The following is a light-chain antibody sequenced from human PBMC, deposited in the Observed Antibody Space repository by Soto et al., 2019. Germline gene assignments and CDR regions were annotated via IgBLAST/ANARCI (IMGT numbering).Light chain of an antibody. CDR1: QSILYSSNNKNY. CDR3: QQYYATPLT. V-gene: IGKV4-1*01. J-gene: IGKJ4*01. CDR2: WAS. Sequence: DIVMTQSPDSLAVSLGERATINCKSSQSILYSSNNKNYLAWYQQKPGHPPKLLIYWASTRESGVPDRFSGSGSGTDFTLTISSLQAEDVAFYFCQQYYATPLTFGGGTKVEIK.